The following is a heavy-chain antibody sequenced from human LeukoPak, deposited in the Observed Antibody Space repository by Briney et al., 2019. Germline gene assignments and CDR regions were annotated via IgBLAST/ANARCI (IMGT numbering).Heavy chain of an antibody. D-gene: IGHD3-22*01. V-gene: IGHV3-74*01. CDR3: ARAPFAIVGYYTECFGY. CDR1: GFTVFSDM. Sequence: GGSLRLSSAAPGFTVFSDMMYRVRQAPGRGLVWVSRIKSDGSTNYADSVKGRFTISRDNAKNTVSLQMNSLRAEDTGVYYCARAPFAIVGYYTECFGYWGQGTLVTVSS. J-gene: IGHJ4*02. CDR2: IKSDGST.